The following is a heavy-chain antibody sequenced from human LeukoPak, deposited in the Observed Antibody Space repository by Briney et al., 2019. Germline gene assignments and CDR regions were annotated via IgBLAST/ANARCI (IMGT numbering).Heavy chain of an antibody. D-gene: IGHD3-10*01. CDR2: INSDGSST. J-gene: IGHJ4*02. CDR3: ARAQWGFGELSYFDY. V-gene: IGHV3-74*01. Sequence: GGSLRLSCAASGFTFSYYWMHWVRQAPGKGLVWVSRINSDGSSTSYAASVKGRFTISRDNAKNTLYLQMNSLRAEDTAVYYCARAQWGFGELSYFDYWGQGTLVTVSS. CDR1: GFTFSYYW.